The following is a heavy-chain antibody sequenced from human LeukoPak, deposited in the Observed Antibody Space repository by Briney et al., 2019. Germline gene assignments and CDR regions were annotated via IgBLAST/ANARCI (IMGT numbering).Heavy chain of an antibody. J-gene: IGHJ3*02. Sequence: GGSLRLSCVASGFTFSDYPMMWVRQAPGKGLEWISSTSRSGESSYYADSMRGRVTISRDNSNNKLYLQMSSLTVDDTAVYFCARMVWFGHHDASDIWGQGTVVTVSS. CDR1: GFTFSDYP. V-gene: IGHV3-23*01. CDR3: ARMVWFGHHDASDI. D-gene: IGHD3-10*01. CDR2: TSRSGESS.